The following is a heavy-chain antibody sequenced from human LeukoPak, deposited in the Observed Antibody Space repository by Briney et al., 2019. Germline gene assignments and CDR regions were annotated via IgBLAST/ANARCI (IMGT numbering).Heavy chain of an antibody. CDR3: ASRRSTSSPFDS. CDR1: GYTFTGYY. V-gene: IGHV1-2*06. D-gene: IGHD2-2*01. J-gene: IGHJ5*01. Sequence: ASVKVSCKASGYTFTGYYMHWVRQAPGQGLEWMGRINPNSGGTNYAQKFQGRVTMTRDTSISTAYMELSRLRSDDTAVYYCASRRSTSSPFDSWGQGTLVTVSS. CDR2: INPNSGGT.